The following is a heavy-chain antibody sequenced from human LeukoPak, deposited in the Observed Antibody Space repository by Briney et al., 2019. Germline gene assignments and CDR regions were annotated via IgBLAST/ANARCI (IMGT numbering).Heavy chain of an antibody. CDR3: ARDPRGSIAARRDGAFDI. D-gene: IGHD6-6*01. V-gene: IGHV3-64*01. CDR2: IINNGGST. J-gene: IGHJ3*02. Sequence: GGSLSLSCAASGFTFTNYALSWVRQAPGKGLENVSVIINNGGSTYYANSVKGRFTISRDNAKNSLYLQMNSLRAEDTAVYYCARDPRGSIAARRDGAFDIWGQGTMVTVSS. CDR1: GFTFTNYA.